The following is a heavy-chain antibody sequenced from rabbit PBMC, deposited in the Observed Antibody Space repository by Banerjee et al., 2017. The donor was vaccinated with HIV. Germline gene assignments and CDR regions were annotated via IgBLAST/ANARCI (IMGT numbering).Heavy chain of an antibody. CDR1: GLDFSSYG. Sequence: EQLVESGGGLVQPGGSLKLSCKASGLDFSSYGISWVRQAPGKGLEWIGYISYGGSTVNASWAKGRFTISKTSTTVDLKMTSLTAADTATYFCARWFNYGYVGYAWNLRGQGTLVT. V-gene: IGHV1S21*01. D-gene: IGHD6-1*01. J-gene: IGHJ4*01. CDR3: ARWFNYGYVGYAWNL. CDR2: ISYGGST.